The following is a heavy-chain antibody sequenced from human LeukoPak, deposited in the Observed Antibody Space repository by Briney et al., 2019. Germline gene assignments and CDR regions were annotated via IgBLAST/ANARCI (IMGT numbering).Heavy chain of an antibody. V-gene: IGHV4-34*01. J-gene: IGHJ4*02. CDR1: GGSFSGYY. D-gene: IGHD5-18*01. Sequence: NPSETLSLTCAVYGGSFSGYYWSWIRQPPGKGLEWIGEINHSGSTNYNPSLKSRVTISVDTSKNQFSLKLSSVTAADTAVYHCARGPDTAMGAYFDYWGQGTLVTVSS. CDR2: INHSGST. CDR3: ARGPDTAMGAYFDY.